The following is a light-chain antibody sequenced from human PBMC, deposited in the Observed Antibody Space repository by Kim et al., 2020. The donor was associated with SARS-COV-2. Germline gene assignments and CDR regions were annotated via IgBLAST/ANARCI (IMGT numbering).Light chain of an antibody. Sequence: ASVKHTCTQSSGHSSYAIAGHQQQAEKGPRFLMNLNSNGSHNKGDGIPDRFSGSSSGAERYLTISSLQSEDEADYYCQTWVTSIQVFGGGTQLTVL. J-gene: IGLJ3*02. V-gene: IGLV4-69*01. CDR1: SGHSSYA. CDR2: LNSNGSH. CDR3: QTWVTSIQV.